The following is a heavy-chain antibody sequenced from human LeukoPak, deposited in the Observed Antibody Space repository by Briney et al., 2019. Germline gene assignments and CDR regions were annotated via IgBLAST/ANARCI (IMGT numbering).Heavy chain of an antibody. J-gene: IGHJ4*02. V-gene: IGHV3-30-3*02. CDR1: GFTFSSYA. D-gene: IGHD6-19*01. Sequence: PGRSLRLSCAASGFTFSSYAMHWVRQAPGKGLEWVAVISYDGSNKYYADSVKGRFTISRDNSKNTLYLQMNSLRAEDTAVYYCAKSSKWLLYSSGWFFDYWGQGTLVTVSS. CDR2: ISYDGSNK. CDR3: AKSSKWLLYSSGWFFDY.